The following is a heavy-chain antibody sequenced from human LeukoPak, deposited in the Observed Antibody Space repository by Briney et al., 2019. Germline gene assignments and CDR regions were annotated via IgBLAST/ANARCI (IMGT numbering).Heavy chain of an antibody. Sequence: PGGSLRLSCAASGFTFSSYWMHWVRQAPGKGLVWVSRINSDGSSTSYADSVKGRFTISRDNAKNTLYLQMNSLRAEDTAAYYCAKGYYFDILSGYSSLDSWGQGTLVTVSS. V-gene: IGHV3-74*01. CDR2: INSDGSST. CDR3: AKGYYFDILSGYSSLDS. CDR1: GFTFSSYW. D-gene: IGHD3-9*01. J-gene: IGHJ4*02.